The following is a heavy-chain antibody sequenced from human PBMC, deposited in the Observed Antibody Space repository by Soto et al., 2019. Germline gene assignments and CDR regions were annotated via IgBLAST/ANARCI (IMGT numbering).Heavy chain of an antibody. Sequence: PGESLKISCAASGFTFSNYGMHWVRRDPGKGLEWVAVISFDGGDKYSADSVKGRFTTSRDNSKNTLYLQMNSLRADDTAVYYCAKDSGRGSADYFFDYWGRGTLVTVSS. J-gene: IGHJ4*02. V-gene: IGHV3-30*18. CDR1: GFTFSNYG. D-gene: IGHD3-10*01. CDR2: ISFDGGDK. CDR3: AKDSGRGSADYFFDY.